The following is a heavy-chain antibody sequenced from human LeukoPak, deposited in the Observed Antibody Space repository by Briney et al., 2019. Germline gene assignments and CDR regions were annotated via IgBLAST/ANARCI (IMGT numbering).Heavy chain of an antibody. CDR1: GFTFSSYS. CDR3: ASSSGAGWGYFDY. V-gene: IGHV3-21*01. J-gene: IGHJ4*02. Sequence: GGSLRLSCSASGFTFSSYSMNWVRQAPGKGLEWVSSISSGSTYIYYADSVKGRFTLSRDNAKSSLYLQMNSLRAEDTAVYYCASSSGAGWGYFDYWGQGTLVTVSS. D-gene: IGHD2-15*01. CDR2: ISSGSTYI.